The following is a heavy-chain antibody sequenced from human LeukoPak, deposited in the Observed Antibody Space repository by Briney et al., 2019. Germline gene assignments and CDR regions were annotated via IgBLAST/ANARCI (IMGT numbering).Heavy chain of an antibody. CDR1: GFTFSSYG. D-gene: IGHD6-19*01. V-gene: IGHV3-23*01. CDR3: AKALGFSGFYFDC. J-gene: IGHJ4*02. Sequence: GGSLRLSCAASGFTFSSYGMSWVRQAPGKGLEWVSAISGSAVITFYADSVKGRFTISRDNSKNTLYLQVNSLRAEDTAVYYCAKALGFSGFYFDCWGQGTLVTVSS. CDR2: ISGSAVIT.